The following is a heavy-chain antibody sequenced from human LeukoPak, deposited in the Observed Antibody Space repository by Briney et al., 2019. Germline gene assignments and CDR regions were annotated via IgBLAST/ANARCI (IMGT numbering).Heavy chain of an antibody. Sequence: GGSLRLSCAASGFTFSSYSMNWVRQAPGKGLEWVSYISSSSSTIYYADSVKGRFTISRDNAKNSLYLQMNSLRDEDTAVYYCARDPYYYDSSGYYDYWGQGTLVTVSS. CDR2: ISSSSSTI. V-gene: IGHV3-48*02. D-gene: IGHD3-22*01. CDR1: GFTFSSYS. J-gene: IGHJ4*02. CDR3: ARDPYYYDSSGYYDY.